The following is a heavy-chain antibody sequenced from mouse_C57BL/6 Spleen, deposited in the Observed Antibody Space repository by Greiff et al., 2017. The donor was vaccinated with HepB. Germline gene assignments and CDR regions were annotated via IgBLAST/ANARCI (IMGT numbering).Heavy chain of an antibody. Sequence: QVQLKQPGTELVKPGASVKLSCKASGYTFTSYWMHWVKQRPGQGLEWIGNINPSNGGTNYNEKFKSKATLTVDKSSSTAYMQLSSLTSEDSAVYYCARSGLRDWYFDVWGTGTTVTVSS. CDR3: ARSGLRDWYFDV. V-gene: IGHV1-53*01. J-gene: IGHJ1*03. CDR1: GYTFTSYW. D-gene: IGHD3-1*01. CDR2: INPSNGGT.